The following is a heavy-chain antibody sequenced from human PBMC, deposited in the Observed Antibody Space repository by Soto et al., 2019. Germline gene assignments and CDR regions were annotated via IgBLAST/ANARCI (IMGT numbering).Heavy chain of an antibody. V-gene: IGHV3-11*01. Sequence: QVQLVESGGGLVKPGGSLRLSCAASGFILSDSYMSWIRQAPGKGLEWVSYIVGSTKYYADSVKGRFTISRDNAKNSLFLQMSSLSAEDTDVYYCARGRGYCSGSSCYLGYYYYMDVWGKGTTVTVSS. D-gene: IGHD2-2*01. J-gene: IGHJ6*03. CDR3: ARGRGYCSGSSCYLGYYYYMDV. CDR1: GFILSDSY. CDR2: IVGSTK.